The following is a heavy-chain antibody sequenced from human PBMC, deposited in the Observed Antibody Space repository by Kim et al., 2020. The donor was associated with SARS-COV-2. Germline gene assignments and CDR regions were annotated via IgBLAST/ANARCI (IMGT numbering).Heavy chain of an antibody. Sequence: GGSLRLSCAASGFSFSIYGMNWVRQAPGKGLEWVAYISRSGSDKYYADSVKGRFTISRDNAKNSLYLEMNSLRAEDTAVYYCARVHMVYYFDSWGQGTLV. CDR3: ARVHMVYYFDS. V-gene: IGHV3-48*01. CDR1: GFSFSIYG. CDR2: ISRSGSDK. J-gene: IGHJ4*02. D-gene: IGHD3-10*01.